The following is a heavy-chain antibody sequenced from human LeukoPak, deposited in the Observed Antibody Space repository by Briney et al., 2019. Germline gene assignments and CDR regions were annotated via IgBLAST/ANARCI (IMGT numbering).Heavy chain of an antibody. V-gene: IGHV1-46*01. CDR1: GYTFSSHA. CDR3: ARTGGGVIVHWFDP. J-gene: IGHJ5*02. D-gene: IGHD3-16*02. Sequence: ASVKVSCKAFGYTFSSHAMNWVRQAPGQGLEWMGIINPSGGSTSYAQKFQGRVTMTRDTSTSTVYMELSSLRSEDTAVYYCARTGGGVIVHWFDPWGQGTLVTVSS. CDR2: INPSGGST.